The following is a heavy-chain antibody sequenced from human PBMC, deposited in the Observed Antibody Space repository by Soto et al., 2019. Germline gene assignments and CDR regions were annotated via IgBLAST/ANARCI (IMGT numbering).Heavy chain of an antibody. CDR1: GFTFSSYS. J-gene: IGHJ5*01. D-gene: IGHD2-2*01. CDR2: ISSSSSYI. V-gene: IGHV3-21*01. CDR3: SREDYQLLYWFDS. Sequence: GGSLRLSCAASGFTFSSYSMNWVRQAPGKGLEWVSSISSSSSYIYYADSVKGRFTISRDNAKNSLYLQMNSLRAEDTAVYYWSREDYQLLYWFDSWGQGTLVPVSS.